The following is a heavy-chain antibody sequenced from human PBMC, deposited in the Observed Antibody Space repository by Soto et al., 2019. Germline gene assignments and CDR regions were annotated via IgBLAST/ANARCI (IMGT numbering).Heavy chain of an antibody. J-gene: IGHJ4*02. D-gene: IGHD2-15*01. CDR3: ARGYCSGGSCYSPFPHFDY. CDR2: IWYDGSNK. CDR1: GFTFSSYG. V-gene: IGHV3-33*01. Sequence: GGSLRLSCAASGFTFSSYGMHWVRQAPGKGLEWVAVIWYDGSNKYYADSVKGRFTISRDNSKNTLYLQMNSLRAEDTAVYYCARGYCSGGSCYSPFPHFDYWGQGTLVTISS.